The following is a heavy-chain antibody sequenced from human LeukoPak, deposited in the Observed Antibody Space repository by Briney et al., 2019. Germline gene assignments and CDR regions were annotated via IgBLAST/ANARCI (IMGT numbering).Heavy chain of an antibody. D-gene: IGHD6-19*01. CDR3: AKNGPIAVAGPYHDAFDI. J-gene: IGHJ3*02. Sequence: GGSLRLSCAASGFTFSSYAMSWVRQAPGKGLEWVSGISGSGGSTYYADSVKGRFTISRDNSNNTLDLQMNSLRAEDTAVYYCAKNGPIAVAGPYHDAFDIWGQGTMVTVSS. CDR2: ISGSGGST. CDR1: GFTFSSYA. V-gene: IGHV3-23*01.